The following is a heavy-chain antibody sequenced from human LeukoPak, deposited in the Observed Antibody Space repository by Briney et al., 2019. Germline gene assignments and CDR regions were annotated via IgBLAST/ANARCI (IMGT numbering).Heavy chain of an antibody. CDR1: GFTFSSYW. J-gene: IGHJ4*02. Sequence: GGSLRLSCAASGFTFSSYWMHWVRQAPGKGLVWVSRINSDGSSTSYADSVKGRFTISRDNAKNTLCLQMNSLRAEDTAVYYCARVGGGLDYGDYPSPIDYWGQGTLVTVSS. CDR2: INSDGSST. CDR3: ARVGGGLDYGDYPSPIDY. D-gene: IGHD4-17*01. V-gene: IGHV3-74*01.